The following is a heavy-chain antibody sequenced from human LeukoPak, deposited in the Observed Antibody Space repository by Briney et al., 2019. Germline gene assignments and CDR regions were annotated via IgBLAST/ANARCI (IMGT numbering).Heavy chain of an antibody. CDR2: ISYDGSDK. J-gene: IGHJ6*02. CDR3: ARDGATTIDYYYGMDA. D-gene: IGHD5-12*01. Sequence: GRSLRLSCAASGFTFSSYAMHWVRQALGKGLERVAVISYDGSDKYYADSVKGRFTISRDNSKNTLYLQMNSLRAEDTAVYYCARDGATTIDYYYGMDAWGQGTTVTVSS. CDR1: GFTFSSYA. V-gene: IGHV3-30-3*01.